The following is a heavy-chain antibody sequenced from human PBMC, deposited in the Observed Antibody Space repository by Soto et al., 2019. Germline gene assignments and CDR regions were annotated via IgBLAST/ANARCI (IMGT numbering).Heavy chain of an antibody. CDR3: VLLTGYYEFDY. D-gene: IGHD3-9*01. J-gene: IGHJ4*02. CDR2: ISSSSSYI. Sequence: PGGSLSLSCAASGFTFSSYSMNWVRQAPGKGLEWVSSISSSSSYIYYADSVKGRFTISRDNAKNSLYLQMNSLRAEDTAVYYCVLLTGYYEFDYWGQGTLVTVSS. CDR1: GFTFSSYS. V-gene: IGHV3-21*01.